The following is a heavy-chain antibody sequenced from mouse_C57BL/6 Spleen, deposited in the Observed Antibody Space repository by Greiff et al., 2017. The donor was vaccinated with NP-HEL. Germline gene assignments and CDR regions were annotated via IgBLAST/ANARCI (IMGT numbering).Heavy chain of an antibody. CDR2: INSDGGST. V-gene: IGHV5-2*01. CDR3: ARQESNYGLFAY. D-gene: IGHD1-2*01. Sequence: EVMLVESGGGLVQPGESLKLSCESNEYEFPSHDMSWVRKTPEKRLELVAAINSDGGSTYYPDTMERRVIISRDNTKKTLYLQMSSLRSEDTALYYCARQESNYGLFAYWGQGTLVTVSA. CDR1: EYEFPSHD. J-gene: IGHJ3*01.